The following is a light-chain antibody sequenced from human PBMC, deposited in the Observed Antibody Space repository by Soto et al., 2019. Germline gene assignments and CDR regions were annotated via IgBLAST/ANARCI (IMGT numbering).Light chain of an antibody. CDR3: CSYTGSNTWV. CDR1: SSDLGRYNL. Sequence: QSALSQPASVSGSPGQSITISCTRTSSDLGRYNLVSWYQHNPGRAPKLMISQDNRRPSGVSDRFSASRSGDTASLTISGLQAEDEAIYYCCSYTGSNTWVFGGGTQLTVL. CDR2: QDN. J-gene: IGLJ7*01. V-gene: IGLV2-23*01.